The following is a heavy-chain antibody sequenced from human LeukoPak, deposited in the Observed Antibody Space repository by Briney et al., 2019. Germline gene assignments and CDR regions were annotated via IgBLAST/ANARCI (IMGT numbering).Heavy chain of an antibody. V-gene: IGHV3-23*01. CDR1: GLTFSSHA. J-gene: IGHJ4*02. D-gene: IGHD3-3*01. CDR3: ASRPASETYYAVFDY. CDR2: ITGSGGST. Sequence: GGSLRLSCVASGLTFSSHAMTWVRQTPGKGLEWVSGITGSGGSTYHAESVKGRFIISRDNSKNTLYLQMNNLRAEDTAVYYCASRPASETYYAVFDYWGQGTLVTVSS.